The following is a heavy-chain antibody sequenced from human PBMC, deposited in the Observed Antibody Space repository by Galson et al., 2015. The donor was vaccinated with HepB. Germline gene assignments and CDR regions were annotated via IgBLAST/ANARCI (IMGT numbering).Heavy chain of an antibody. Sequence: SLRLSCAASGFTFSSYAMSWVRQAPGKGLEWVSAISGSGGSTYYADSVKGRFTISRDNFKNTLYLQMNSLRAEDTAVYYCAKDWEGSYYQYYYGMDVWGQGTTVTVSS. J-gene: IGHJ6*02. CDR3: AKDWEGSYYQYYYGMDV. CDR1: GFTFSSYA. CDR2: ISGSGGST. V-gene: IGHV3-23*01. D-gene: IGHD1-26*01.